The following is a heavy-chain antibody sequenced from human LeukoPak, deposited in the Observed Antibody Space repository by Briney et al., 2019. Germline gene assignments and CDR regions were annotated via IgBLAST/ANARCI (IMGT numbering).Heavy chain of an antibody. CDR2: ISAYNGNT. Sequence: GASVKVSCKASGYTFTSYGISWVRPAPGQGLEWMRWISAYNGNTNYAQKLQGRVTMTTDTSTSTAYMELRSLRSDDTAVYYCALGVEETEGPFGNYYDSSEAFDIWGQGTMVTVSS. V-gene: IGHV1-18*01. CDR3: ALGVEETEGPFGNYYDSSEAFDI. J-gene: IGHJ3*02. D-gene: IGHD3-22*01. CDR1: GYTFTSYG.